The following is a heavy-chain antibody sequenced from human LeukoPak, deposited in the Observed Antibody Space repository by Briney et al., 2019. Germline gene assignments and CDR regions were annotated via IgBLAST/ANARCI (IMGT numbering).Heavy chain of an antibody. J-gene: IGHJ3*02. CDR2: IWFDGSGK. Sequence: GGSLRLSCAASGFTFGSYGMHWVRQAPGKGLEWVAVIWFDGSGKYYSDSVKGRFTISRDNSKNTLYLHMNSLRAEDTAVYYCARDSGQYADAFHIWGLGTMVTVSS. D-gene: IGHD4-11*01. CDR3: ARDSGQYADAFHI. CDR1: GFTFGSYG. V-gene: IGHV3-33*01.